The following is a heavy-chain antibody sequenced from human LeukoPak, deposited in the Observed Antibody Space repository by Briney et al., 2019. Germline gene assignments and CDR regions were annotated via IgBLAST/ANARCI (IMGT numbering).Heavy chain of an antibody. Sequence: SETLSLTCAVSGGSISSGGYSWSWIRQPPGKGLEWIGYIYHSGSTYYNPSHKSRVTISVDRSKNQFSLKLSSVTAADTAVYYCARFETVTAYFDYWGQGTLVTVSS. CDR2: IYHSGST. D-gene: IGHD4-17*01. CDR3: ARFETVTAYFDY. J-gene: IGHJ4*02. CDR1: GGSISSGGYS. V-gene: IGHV4-30-2*01.